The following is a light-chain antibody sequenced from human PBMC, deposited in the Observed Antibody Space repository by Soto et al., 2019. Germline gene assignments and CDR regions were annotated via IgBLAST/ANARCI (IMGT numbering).Light chain of an antibody. CDR2: EVS. J-gene: IGLJ2*01. CDR1: SSDVGGYNY. V-gene: IGLV2-14*01. Sequence: QSVLTQPASVSGSPGQSITISCTGTSSDVGGYNYVSWYQQHPGKAPKLMIYEVSNRPSGVSNRFSGSKSGNTASLTISGLHAEDEADDYCSSYSSSSTTYVVFGGGTKLTVL. CDR3: SSYSSSSTTYVV.